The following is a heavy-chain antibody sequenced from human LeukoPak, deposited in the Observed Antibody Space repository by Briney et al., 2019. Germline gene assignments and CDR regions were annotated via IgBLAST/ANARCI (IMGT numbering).Heavy chain of an antibody. CDR3: VRRGPNNSGLDY. V-gene: IGHV3-21*01. D-gene: IGHD5-12*01. CDR1: GFTFSSYT. Sequence: GGSLRLSCAASGFTFSSYTFSWVRQAPGKGLEWVASITSTSTYIYYADSVQGRFAVSRDNAKNSLYLQMNSLRDEDTAVCYCVRRGPNNSGLDYWGQGTLVTVSS. J-gene: IGHJ4*02. CDR2: ITSTSTYI.